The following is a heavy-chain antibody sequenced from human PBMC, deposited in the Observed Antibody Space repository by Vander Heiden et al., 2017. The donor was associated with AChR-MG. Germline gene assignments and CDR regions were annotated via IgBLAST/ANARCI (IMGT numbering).Heavy chain of an antibody. D-gene: IGHD3-9*01. V-gene: IGHV3-9*01. Sequence: EVQLVESGGGLVQPGRSLRLSCAASGFTFDDYAMHWVRQAPGKGLEWVSGISWNSGSIGYADSVKGRFTISRDNAKNSLYLQMNSLRAEDTALYYCIKGLVNAFDIWGQGTMVTVSS. CDR1: GFTFDDYA. CDR2: ISWNSGSI. J-gene: IGHJ3*02. CDR3: IKGLVNAFDI.